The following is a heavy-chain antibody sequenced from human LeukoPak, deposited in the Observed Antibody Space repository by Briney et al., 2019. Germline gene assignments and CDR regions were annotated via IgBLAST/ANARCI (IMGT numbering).Heavy chain of an antibody. CDR3: ARDLVLWFGELHDY. Sequence: PSETLSLTCTVSGGSISSSSYYWGWIRQPPGKGLEWIGSIYYSGSTYYNPSLKSRVTISVDTSKNQFSLKLSSVTAADTAVYYCARDLVLWFGELHDYWGQGTLVTVSS. D-gene: IGHD3-10*01. V-gene: IGHV4-39*02. CDR2: IYYSGST. CDR1: GGSISSSSYY. J-gene: IGHJ4*02.